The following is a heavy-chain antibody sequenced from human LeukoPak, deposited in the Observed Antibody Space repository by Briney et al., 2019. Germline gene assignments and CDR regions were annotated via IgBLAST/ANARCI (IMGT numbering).Heavy chain of an antibody. J-gene: IGHJ4*02. CDR3: ARESGGNSIDY. Sequence: PSETLSLTCTVSGGSISSYYWSWIRQPPGKGLEWIGYIYYSGSTNYNPSLKSRVTISVDTSKNQFSLELSSVTAADTAVYYCARESGGNSIDYWGQGTLVTVSS. V-gene: IGHV4-59*01. CDR2: IYYSGST. D-gene: IGHD4-23*01. CDR1: GGSISSYY.